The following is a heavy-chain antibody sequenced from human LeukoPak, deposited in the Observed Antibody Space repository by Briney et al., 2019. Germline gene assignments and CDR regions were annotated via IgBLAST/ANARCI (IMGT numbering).Heavy chain of an antibody. CDR2: IYTSRST. V-gene: IGHV4-4*07. J-gene: IGHJ6*02. CDR3: ARDIRAYSSGWPPNDYYHYYGMDV. CDR1: GGPISSYY. D-gene: IGHD6-19*01. Sequence: PSETLSLSCTVSGGPISSYYGSWIRQPTGKGLEWIERIYTSRSTNYNPSLKSRVTLSVDTSKNQLSLKLSSVTAADTAVYYCARDIRAYSSGWPPNDYYHYYGMDVWGQGTTVTVSS.